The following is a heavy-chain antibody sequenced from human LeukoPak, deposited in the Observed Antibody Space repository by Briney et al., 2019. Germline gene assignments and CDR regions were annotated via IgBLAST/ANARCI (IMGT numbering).Heavy chain of an antibody. D-gene: IGHD6-6*01. CDR2: IYTSGST. CDR1: GGSISSYY. Sequence: PSETLSLTCTVSGGSISSYYWSWIRQLAGKGLEWIGRIYTSGSTNYNPSLKSRVTISVDTSKNQFSLKLSSVTAADTAVYYCARHSSFAARPRNDAFDIWGQGTMVTVSS. J-gene: IGHJ3*02. V-gene: IGHV4-4*07. CDR3: ARHSSFAARPRNDAFDI.